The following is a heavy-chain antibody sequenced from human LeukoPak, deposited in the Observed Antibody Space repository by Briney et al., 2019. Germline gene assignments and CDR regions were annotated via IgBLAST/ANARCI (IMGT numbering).Heavy chain of an antibody. Sequence: SETLSLTCTVSGGSISSGDYYWSWIRQPPGKGLEWIGYIYYSGSTYYNSSLKSRVTISVDTSKNQFSLKLSSVTAADTAVYYCARFLLWFGGRYLDYWGQGTLVTVSS. CDR1: GGSISSGDYY. V-gene: IGHV4-30-4*01. J-gene: IGHJ4*02. CDR2: IYYSGST. D-gene: IGHD3-10*01. CDR3: ARFLLWFGGRYLDY.